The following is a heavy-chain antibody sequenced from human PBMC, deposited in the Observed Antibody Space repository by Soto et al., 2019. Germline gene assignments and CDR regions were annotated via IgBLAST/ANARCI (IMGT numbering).Heavy chain of an antibody. CDR3: AREDRDRETGLVPAAIDGMDV. V-gene: IGHV1-46*01. CDR1: GYTFTSYY. D-gene: IGHD2-2*01. J-gene: IGHJ6*02. CDR2: INPSGGST. Sequence: ASVKVSCKASGYTFTSYYMHWVRQAPGQGLEWMGIINPSGGSTSYAQKFQGRVTMTRDTSTSTAYMELSSLRSDDTAVYYCAREDRDRETGLVPAAIDGMDVWGQGTTVTVSS.